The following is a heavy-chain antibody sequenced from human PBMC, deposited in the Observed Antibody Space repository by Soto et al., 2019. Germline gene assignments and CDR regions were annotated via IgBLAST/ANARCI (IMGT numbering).Heavy chain of an antibody. J-gene: IGHJ4*02. Sequence: PSETLSLTCTVSGGSITSSSYFWGWIRQPPGMGLEWIGSIYYSGSTNYNPSLKSRVTISVDASKKQFSLKLNSVTAADTAVYYCARDYGDYGFDYSGQATLVTVSS. D-gene: IGHD4-17*01. V-gene: IGHV4-39*02. CDR2: IYYSGST. CDR1: GGSITSSSYF. CDR3: ARDYGDYGFDY.